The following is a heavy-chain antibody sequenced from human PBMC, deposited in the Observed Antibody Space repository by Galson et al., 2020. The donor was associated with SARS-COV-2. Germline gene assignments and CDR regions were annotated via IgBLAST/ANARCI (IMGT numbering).Heavy chain of an antibody. V-gene: IGHV2-5*02. CDR3: AHRDGYNSGFDY. CDR1: GFSLSTSGVG. D-gene: IGHD5-12*01. Sequence: KMSGPTLVKPTQTLTLTCTFSGFSLSTSGVGVGWIRQPPGKALEWHALIYWDDDKRYSPSLKSRLTITKDTSKNQVVLTMTNMDPVDTATYYCAHRDGYNSGFDYWVQGTLVTVSS. CDR2: IYWDDDK. J-gene: IGHJ4*02.